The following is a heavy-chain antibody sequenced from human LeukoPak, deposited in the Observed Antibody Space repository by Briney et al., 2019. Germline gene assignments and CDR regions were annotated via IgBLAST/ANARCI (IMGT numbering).Heavy chain of an antibody. CDR1: GFSFSRYW. CDR2: INPDGSTT. D-gene: IGHD3-22*01. J-gene: IGHJ5*02. V-gene: IGHV3-74*01. Sequence: GGSLRLSCAASGFSFSRYWIHWVRQAPGKGLEWVSRINPDGSTTTYADSVKGRFTISRDNAENTVYLQMNSLRAEDTAVYYCARVLSGSWDWFDPWGQGTLVTVSS. CDR3: ARVLSGSWDWFDP.